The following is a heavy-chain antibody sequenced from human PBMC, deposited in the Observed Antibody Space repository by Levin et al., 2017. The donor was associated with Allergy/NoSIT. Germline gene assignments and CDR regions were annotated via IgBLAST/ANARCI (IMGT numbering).Heavy chain of an antibody. D-gene: IGHD3-10*01. CDR3: AKDPYYYGSGSFRYFDY. CDR2: ISYDGSNK. Sequence: GESLKISCAASGFTFSNYGMTWVRQAPGKGLEWVSLISYDGSNKYYADSVKGRFTISRDNSKNTLYLQMNSLRAEDSAVYFCAKDPYYYGSGSFRYFDYWGQGTLVTVSS. J-gene: IGHJ4*02. V-gene: IGHV3-30*18. CDR1: GFTFSNYG.